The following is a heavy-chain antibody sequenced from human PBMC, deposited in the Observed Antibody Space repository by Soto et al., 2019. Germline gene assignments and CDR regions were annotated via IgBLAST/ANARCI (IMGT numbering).Heavy chain of an antibody. J-gene: IGHJ5*02. CDR3: ARDQGGSYDSWFDP. V-gene: IGHV3-21*06. D-gene: IGHD1-26*01. Sequence: EVQVVESGGGLVKPGGSLRLSCTFTFSMYSMNWVRQAPGKGLEWVASISSGSAYIKYAESVKGRFTISRDNGKNSLDLQMTSQRAEDTAIYHCARDQGGSYDSWFDPWGQGTLVTVSS. CDR1: FTFSMYS. CDR2: ISSGSAYI.